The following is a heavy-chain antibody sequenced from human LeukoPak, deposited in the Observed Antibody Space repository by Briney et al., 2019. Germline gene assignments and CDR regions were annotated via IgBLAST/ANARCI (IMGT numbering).Heavy chain of an antibody. J-gene: IGHJ4*02. D-gene: IGHD5-18*01. CDR1: GYSISSGYY. CDR3: ARVGGYSYGNYYFNY. Sequence: PSETLSLTCAVSGYSISSGYYWGWIRPPPGKGLDWIGSISHSGGTYYNPSLRSRVTISIDTSKNQFSLRLNSVTATDTAVYYCARVGGYSYGNYYFNYWGQGTLVTVSS. V-gene: IGHV4-38-2*01. CDR2: ISHSGGT.